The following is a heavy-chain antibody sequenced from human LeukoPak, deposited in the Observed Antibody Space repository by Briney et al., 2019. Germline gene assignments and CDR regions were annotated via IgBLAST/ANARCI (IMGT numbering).Heavy chain of an antibody. V-gene: IGHV1-2*02. J-gene: IGHJ4*02. CDR1: GYNLTDYA. Sequence: ASVKVSCKASGYNLTDYALHWVRQAPGQGLEWMGGFNTEDGGTSYGRRFRGRVTMTKDTSASTVYMELSSLRSEDTAVTYCTRSYHGSGYYYGDWGQGTLVTVSS. D-gene: IGHD3-22*01. CDR3: TRSYHGSGYYYGD. CDR2: FNTEDGGT.